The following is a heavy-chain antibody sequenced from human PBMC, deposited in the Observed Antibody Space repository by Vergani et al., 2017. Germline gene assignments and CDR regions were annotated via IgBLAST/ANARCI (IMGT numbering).Heavy chain of an antibody. J-gene: IGHJ6*03. CDR1: EFTFSNYA. Sequence: EVQLLESGGGLVQPGGSLRLTCAASEFTFSNYAMNWVRQAPGKGLEWVSGISGSGVSAYYTDSVKGRFTISRDNARKSLSLQMDSLRVEDTAFYHCVRGRDSSWNQIYMYYYMDLWGKGTSVTVSS. CDR3: VRGRDSSWNQIYMYYYMDL. D-gene: IGHD6-13*01. V-gene: IGHV3-23*01. CDR2: ISGSGVSA.